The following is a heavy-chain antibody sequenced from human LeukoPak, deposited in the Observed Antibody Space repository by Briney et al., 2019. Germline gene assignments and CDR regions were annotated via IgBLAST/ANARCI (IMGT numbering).Heavy chain of an antibody. V-gene: IGHV3-30*02. CDR3: AKDRQLIGVYYMDV. D-gene: IGHD5-18*01. CDR2: IRYDGSNK. Sequence: GGSLRLSCAASGFTFSSYVMIWVRQAPGKGLEWVAFIRYDGSNKYYADSVKGRFTISRDNSKSTLYLQMNSLRAEDTAVYYCAKDRQLIGVYYMDVWGKGTTVTISS. CDR1: GFTFSSYV. J-gene: IGHJ6*03.